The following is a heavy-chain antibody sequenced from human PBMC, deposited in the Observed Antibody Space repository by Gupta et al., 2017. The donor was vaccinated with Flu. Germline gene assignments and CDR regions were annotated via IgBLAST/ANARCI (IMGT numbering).Heavy chain of an antibody. J-gene: IGHJ4*02. V-gene: IGHV3-15*01. D-gene: IGHD6-6*01. Sequence: AWRAWVRQAPGKGLEWVGRIKSKTDGGTIDYAAPVKGRFTISRDDSKNTVYMQMNSLKTEDTAVYYCTTEGCIAVRQMFDYWGQGFLVPVSS. CDR3: TTEGCIAVRQMFDY. CDR2: IKSKTDGGTI. CDR1: AW.